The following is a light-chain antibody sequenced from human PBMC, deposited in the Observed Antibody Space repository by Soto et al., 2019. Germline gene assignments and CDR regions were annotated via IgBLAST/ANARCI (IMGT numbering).Light chain of an antibody. CDR3: QQYNNCPYT. CDR1: QSVSSN. J-gene: IGKJ2*01. CDR2: GAS. Sequence: EIVMTQSPATLSVSPGERAALSCRASQSVSSNFAWYQQKPGQPPRLLIYGASTRATGIPARFSGSGSGTEFTLTISSLQSEDFAVYYCQQYNNCPYTFGQGTKLEIK. V-gene: IGKV3-15*01.